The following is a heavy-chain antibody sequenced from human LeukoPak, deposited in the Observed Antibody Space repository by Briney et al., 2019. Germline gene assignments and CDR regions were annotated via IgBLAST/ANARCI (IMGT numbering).Heavy chain of an antibody. J-gene: IGHJ5*02. CDR2: IYDSGST. CDR1: GASISSSTYY. V-gene: IGHV4-39*01. D-gene: IGHD3-10*01. CDR3: ARHRFYGSGSTNWFDP. Sequence: PSETLSLTCAVSGASISSSTYYWAWIRQPPGKGLEWTGNIYDSGSTYYNPSLKSRVTISVDTSKNQFFLKLSSVTAADTALYYCARHRFYGSGSTNWFDPWGQGTLVSVSS.